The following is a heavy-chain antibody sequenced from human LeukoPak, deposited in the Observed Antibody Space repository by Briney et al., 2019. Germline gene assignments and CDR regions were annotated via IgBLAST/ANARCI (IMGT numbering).Heavy chain of an antibody. Sequence: GASVKVSCKASGGTFSSYAISWVRQAPEQGLEWMGRIIPILGIANYAQKFQGRVTITANKSTSTAYMELSSLRSEDTAVYYCARDKARPYYDFWSGPYGMDVWGQGTTVTVSS. CDR1: GGTFSSYA. J-gene: IGHJ6*02. CDR2: IIPILGIA. CDR3: ARDKARPYYDFWSGPYGMDV. D-gene: IGHD3-3*01. V-gene: IGHV1-69*04.